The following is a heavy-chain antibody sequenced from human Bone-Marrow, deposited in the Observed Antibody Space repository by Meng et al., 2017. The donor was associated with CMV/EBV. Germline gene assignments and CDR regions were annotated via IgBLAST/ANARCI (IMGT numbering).Heavy chain of an antibody. Sequence: SETLSLTCTVSGDSIRRSTYYWGWIRQPPGKGLEWIGSIYYSGTTYYNPSLKRRVSLSVDTSKNQLSLKVTSVTAADTAVYYCARDLRNRPNLLDPWGQGILVTVSS. CDR3: ARDLRNRPNLLDP. CDR2: IYYSGTT. D-gene: IGHD5/OR15-5a*01. CDR1: GDSIRRSTYY. V-gene: IGHV4-39*07. J-gene: IGHJ5*02.